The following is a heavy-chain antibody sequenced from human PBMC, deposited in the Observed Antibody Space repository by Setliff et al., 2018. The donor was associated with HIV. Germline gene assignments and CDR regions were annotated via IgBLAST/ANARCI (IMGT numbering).Heavy chain of an antibody. CDR2: VSHTGST. V-gene: IGHV4-39*01. J-gene: IGHJ6*03. CDR3: ARHEEGRINGPGGRYYYYHYMDV. CDR1: GGSINSRSYS. Sequence: PSETLSLTCTVSGGSINSRSYSWGWIRQPPGKGLEWIGDVSHTGSTNYNPSLKSRVTISVDTSENQFSLKLSSVTAADTALYYCARHEEGRINGPGGRYYYYHYMDVWGKGTTVTVSS. D-gene: IGHD3-9*01.